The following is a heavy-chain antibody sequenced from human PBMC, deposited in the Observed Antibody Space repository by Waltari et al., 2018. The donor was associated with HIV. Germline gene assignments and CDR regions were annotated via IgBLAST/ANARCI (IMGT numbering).Heavy chain of an antibody. CDR1: GGSYSGFF. V-gene: IGHV4-34*02. CDR2: IDQSGAS. J-gene: IGHJ6*02. D-gene: IGHD1-1*01. CDR3: ARGPSLRAFRGNLYFNSRLDV. Sequence: QVQLQQWGAGQVPPPATLSLTCLLSGGSYSGFFWTRVRLPPGTGLEWIGEIDQSGASRFNPSRKRRITISMDTSRSHFALKLSPVSPADTAVYYCARGPSLRAFRGNLYFNSRLDVWGQGTTVTVSS.